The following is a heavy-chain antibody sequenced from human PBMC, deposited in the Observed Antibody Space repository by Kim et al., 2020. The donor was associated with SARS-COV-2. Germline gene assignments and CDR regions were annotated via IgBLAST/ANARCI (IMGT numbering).Heavy chain of an antibody. J-gene: IGHJ4*02. CDR2: ISSSSSYI. V-gene: IGHV3-21*01. Sequence: GGSLRLSCAASGFTFNSYSMNWVRQAPGKGLEWVSSISSSSSYIYYADSVKGRFTISRDNAKNSLYLQVNSLRAEDTALYYCARKYCADGVCYSDYWGQGTLVTVSS. CDR3: ARKYCADGVCYSDY. D-gene: IGHD2-8*01. CDR1: GFTFNSYS.